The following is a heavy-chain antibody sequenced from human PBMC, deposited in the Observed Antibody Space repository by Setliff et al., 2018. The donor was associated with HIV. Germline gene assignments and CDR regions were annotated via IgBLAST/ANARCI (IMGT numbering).Heavy chain of an antibody. V-gene: IGHV3-7*01. CDR2: IKQDGSEK. CDR3: ARASLPRITMVRGVISPDDAFDI. D-gene: IGHD3-10*01. Sequence: PGGSLRLSCVASGFTFSSYWMSWVRQAPGKGLEWVGNIKQDGSEKSYVGSVKGRFTISRDNAKNSLYLQMNSLRAEDTAVYYCARASLPRITMVRGVISPDDAFDIWGQGTMVTVSS. J-gene: IGHJ3*02. CDR1: GFTFSSYW.